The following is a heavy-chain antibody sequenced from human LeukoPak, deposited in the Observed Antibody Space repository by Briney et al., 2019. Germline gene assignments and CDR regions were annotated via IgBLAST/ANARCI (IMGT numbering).Heavy chain of an antibody. CDR1: GGSISSGSYY. CDR3: ARDGEEDYYYYYYMDV. CDR2: IYTSGST. D-gene: IGHD3-3*01. J-gene: IGHJ6*03. Sequence: PSETLSLTCTVSGGSISSGSYYWSWIRQPAGKGLEWIGRIYTSGSTNYNPSLKSRVTMSVDTSKNQFSLKLSSVTAADTAVYYCARDGEEDYYYYYYMDVWGKGTTVTVSS. V-gene: IGHV4-61*02.